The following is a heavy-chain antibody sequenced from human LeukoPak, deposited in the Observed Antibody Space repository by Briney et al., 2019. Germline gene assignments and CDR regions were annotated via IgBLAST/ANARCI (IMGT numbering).Heavy chain of an antibody. V-gene: IGHV4-39*01. CDR3: ARHRGDSGSYFASYYFDY. J-gene: IGHJ4*02. Sequence: SETLSLTCTVSGGSISSSSYYCGWIRQPPGKGLEWIGTIYYSGSTDYNPSLKSRVTISVDTSKNQFSLKLSSVTAADTAVYYCARHRGDSGSYFASYYFDYWGQGTLVTVSS. CDR1: GGSISSSSYY. D-gene: IGHD1-26*01. CDR2: IYYSGST.